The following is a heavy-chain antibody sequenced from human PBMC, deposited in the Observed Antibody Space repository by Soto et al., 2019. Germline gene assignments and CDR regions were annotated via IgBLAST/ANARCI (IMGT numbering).Heavy chain of an antibody. CDR1: GGSISSGGYY. V-gene: IGHV4-31*03. Sequence: QVQLQESGPGLVKPSQTLSLTCTVSGGSISSGGYYWSWIRQHPGKGLEWIGYIYYSGSTYYNPSLQGRVTISVDTSKNQFFLKLRSVTAADTAVYYCARVRDSNSWYDAFDIWGQGTMVTVSS. CDR2: IYYSGST. D-gene: IGHD6-13*01. CDR3: ARVRDSNSWYDAFDI. J-gene: IGHJ3*02.